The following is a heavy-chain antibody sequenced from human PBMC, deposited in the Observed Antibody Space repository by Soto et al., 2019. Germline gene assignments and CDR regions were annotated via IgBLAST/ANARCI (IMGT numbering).Heavy chain of an antibody. CDR1: GFTFSSYG. CDR3: ARDYLVVPHRVIDY. Sequence: QVQLVESGGGVVQPGRSLRLSCAASGFTFSSYGMHWVRQAPGKGLEWVAVIWYDGSNKYYADSVKGRFTISRDNSKNTLYLQMISLRAEDTAVYYWARDYLVVPHRVIDYWGQGTLVTVSS. V-gene: IGHV3-33*01. J-gene: IGHJ4*02. D-gene: IGHD2-2*01. CDR2: IWYDGSNK.